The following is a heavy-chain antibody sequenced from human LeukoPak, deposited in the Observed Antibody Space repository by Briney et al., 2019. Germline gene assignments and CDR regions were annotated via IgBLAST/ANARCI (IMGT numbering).Heavy chain of an antibody. Sequence: ASVKVSCKASGYTFTGYYMHWVRQAPGQGLEWMGWINPNSGGTNYAQKFQGRVTMTRDTSISTAYMELSRLRSDDTAVYYCARGSTYHDILTGNYWGQGTLVTVSS. D-gene: IGHD3-9*01. CDR2: INPNSGGT. J-gene: IGHJ4*02. CDR1: GYTFTGYY. CDR3: ARGSTYHDILTGNY. V-gene: IGHV1-2*02.